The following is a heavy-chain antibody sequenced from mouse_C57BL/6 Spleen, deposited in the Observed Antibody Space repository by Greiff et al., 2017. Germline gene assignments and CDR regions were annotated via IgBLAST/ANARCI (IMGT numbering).Heavy chain of an antibody. J-gene: IGHJ4*01. CDR1: GYAFSNSC. V-gene: IGHV1-82*01. Sequence: VQLQQSGPELVKPGASVKISCKASGYAFSNSCMNWVKQRPGKGLEWIGRIYPGDGDTNYAEKFKGKATLTADKSSSTAYLQLSSLTSEDCAVYYCAHYYYAMDYWGQGTSVTVSS. CDR3: AHYYYAMDY. CDR2: IYPGDGDT.